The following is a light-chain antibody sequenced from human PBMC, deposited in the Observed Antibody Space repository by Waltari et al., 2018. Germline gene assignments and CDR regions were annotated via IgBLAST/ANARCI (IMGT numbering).Light chain of an antibody. CDR1: QSVSSQ. Sequence: EIVLTQSPSTLSLSPGEGATLSCRASQSVSSQLVWYQQKRGQAPRLLIYDASNRATGIPARFSGSGSGTDVTLTIRSLEPEDFAVYYCQQCNNSPPTFGQGTKVEIK. V-gene: IGKV3-11*01. CDR2: DAS. J-gene: IGKJ1*01. CDR3: QQCNNSPPT.